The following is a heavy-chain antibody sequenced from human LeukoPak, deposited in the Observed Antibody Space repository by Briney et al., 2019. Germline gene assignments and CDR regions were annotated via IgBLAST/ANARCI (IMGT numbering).Heavy chain of an antibody. Sequence: GSLRLSCAVSGFTFSNFWMSWVRQAPGKGLEWVANLKKDGSEKNYVDSVKGRFTVSRDNAKNALYLQMNSLRVEDTAMYYCVRSLSLSYWGQGALVTVSS. J-gene: IGHJ4*02. V-gene: IGHV3-7*01. CDR3: VRSLSLSY. CDR1: GFTFSNFW. CDR2: LKKDGSEK.